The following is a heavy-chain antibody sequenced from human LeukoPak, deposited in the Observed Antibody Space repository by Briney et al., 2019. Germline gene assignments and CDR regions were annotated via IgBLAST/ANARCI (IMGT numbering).Heavy chain of an antibody. V-gene: IGHV3-7*01. CDR2: IKQDGSEK. J-gene: IGHJ4*02. Sequence: GGSLRLSCAASGLTFSSYWMSWVRQAPGKGLEWVANIKQDGSEKYYVDSVKGRFTISRDNAKNSLYLQMNSLRAEDTAVYYCARQNIVVVTAAELDYWGQGTLVTVSS. D-gene: IGHD2-21*02. CDR3: ARQNIVVVTAAELDY. CDR1: GLTFSSYW.